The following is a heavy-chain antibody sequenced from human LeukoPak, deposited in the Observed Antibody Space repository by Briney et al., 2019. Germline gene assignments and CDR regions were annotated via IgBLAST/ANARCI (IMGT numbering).Heavy chain of an antibody. CDR3: TRGRWSATTASYYLDF. D-gene: IGHD2-15*01. CDR2: INAGNGNT. V-gene: IGHV1-3*01. J-gene: IGHJ4*02. CDR1: EYTFTEYA. Sequence: ASVKVSCKASEYTFTEYAVNWVRQAPGQRLEWMGWINAGNGNTKYAQKFQGRLTITRDTSASTAYMELSSLTFEDTAVYYYTRGRWSATTASYYLDFWGQGTLVTVSS.